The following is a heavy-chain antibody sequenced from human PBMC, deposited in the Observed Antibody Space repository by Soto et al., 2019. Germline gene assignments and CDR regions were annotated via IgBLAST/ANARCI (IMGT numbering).Heavy chain of an antibody. D-gene: IGHD6-13*01. Sequence: KPSETLSLTCAVYGGSFSGYHWSWIRQPPGKGLEWIGEINHSGSTNYNPSLKSRVTISVDTSKNQFSLKLSSVTAADTAVYYCARGGLWYSSSHVYNWFDPWGQGTLVTVSS. CDR1: GGSFSGYH. CDR3: ARGGLWYSSSHVYNWFDP. CDR2: INHSGST. V-gene: IGHV4-34*01. J-gene: IGHJ5*02.